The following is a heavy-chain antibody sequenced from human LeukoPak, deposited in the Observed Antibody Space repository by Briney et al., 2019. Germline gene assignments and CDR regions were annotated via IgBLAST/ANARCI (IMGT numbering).Heavy chain of an antibody. J-gene: IGHJ4*02. Sequence: PGGSLRLSCAASGLTFSSYWMSWVRQAPGKGLEWVANIKQDGSEKYYVDSVKGRFTISRDNAKNSLYLQMNSLRAEDTAVYYCARENYCSGGSCYSMDVWGQGTLVTVSS. V-gene: IGHV3-7*01. CDR3: ARENYCSGGSCYSMDV. D-gene: IGHD2-15*01. CDR2: IKQDGSEK. CDR1: GLTFSSYW.